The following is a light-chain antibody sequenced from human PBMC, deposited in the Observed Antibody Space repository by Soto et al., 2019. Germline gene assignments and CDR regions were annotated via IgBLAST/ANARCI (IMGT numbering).Light chain of an antibody. CDR1: QSVSSSF. CDR3: QQYGSSPFT. Sequence: LVLTQSPGTLSLSPGERATLSCRASQSVSSSFLAWYQQKPGQAPRLLIYGASSRATGIPDRFSGSESGTDFTLTISRLEPEECGVFYCQQYGSSPFTFGQGTKLEIK. CDR2: GAS. V-gene: IGKV3-20*01. J-gene: IGKJ2*01.